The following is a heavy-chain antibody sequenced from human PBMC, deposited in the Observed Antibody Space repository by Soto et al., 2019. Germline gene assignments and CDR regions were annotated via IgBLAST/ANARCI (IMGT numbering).Heavy chain of an antibody. J-gene: IGHJ5*02. CDR1: GFTFSSYW. CDR3: ARVPMVRGVGWFDP. D-gene: IGHD3-10*01. CDR2: INSDGSSA. V-gene: IGHV3-74*01. Sequence: PGGSLRLSCAASGFTFSSYWMHWVRQAPGKGLVWVSRINSDGSSASYADSVKGRFTISRDNAKNTLSLQMHSLRAEDTAVYYWARVPMVRGVGWFDPWGQGTLVTVSS.